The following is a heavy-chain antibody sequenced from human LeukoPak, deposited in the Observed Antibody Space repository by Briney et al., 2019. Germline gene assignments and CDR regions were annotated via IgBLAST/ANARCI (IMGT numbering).Heavy chain of an antibody. Sequence: GASVKVSCKASGYSFTGYYVHWVRQAPGQGLEWMGWINPNSGGTNFAQKFQGRVTMTRDTSIGTDYMELSRLTSDDTAVYYCARFSGWYLHYFDYWGQGTLVTVSS. J-gene: IGHJ4*02. V-gene: IGHV1-2*02. CDR3: ARFSGWYLHYFDY. CDR1: GYSFTGYY. D-gene: IGHD6-19*01. CDR2: INPNSGGT.